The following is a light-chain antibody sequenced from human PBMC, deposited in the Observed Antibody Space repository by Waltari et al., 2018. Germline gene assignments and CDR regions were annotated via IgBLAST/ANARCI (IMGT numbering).Light chain of an antibody. CDR1: QSVLYNSNDKNY. J-gene: IGKJ1*01. Sequence: SSQSVLYNSNDKNYLAWYQQKPGQPPRLIIYWASTRESGVPDRFSGSGSGTDFTLTISNLQAEDVAVYYCQQYYRSRTFGQGTKVEIK. V-gene: IGKV4-1*01. CDR3: QQYYRSRT. CDR2: WAS.